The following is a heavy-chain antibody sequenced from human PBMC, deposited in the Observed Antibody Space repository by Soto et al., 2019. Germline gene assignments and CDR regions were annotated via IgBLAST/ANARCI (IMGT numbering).Heavy chain of an antibody. J-gene: IGHJ4*02. CDR2: ISYDGSNK. CDR1: GFTFSSYA. V-gene: IGHV3-30-3*01. Sequence: QVQLVESVGGVVQPGRSLRLSCAASGFTFSSYAMHWVRQAPGKGLEWVAVISYDGSNKYYADSVKGRFTISRDNSKNTLYLQMNSLRAEDTAVYYCARGRALQYCSSTSCYGPEYYFDYWGQGTLVTVSS. D-gene: IGHD2-2*01. CDR3: ARGRALQYCSSTSCYGPEYYFDY.